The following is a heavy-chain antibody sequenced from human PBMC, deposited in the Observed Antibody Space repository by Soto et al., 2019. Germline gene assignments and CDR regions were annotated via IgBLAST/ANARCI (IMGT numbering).Heavy chain of an antibody. CDR3: AINILTGYYKFDY. CDR2: IIPIFGTA. V-gene: IGHV1-69*13. D-gene: IGHD3-9*01. Sequence: SVKVSCKASGYTFTSYDISWVRQAPGQGLEWMGGIIPIFGTANYAQKFQGRVTITADESTSTAYMELSSLRSEDTAVYYCAINILTGYYKFDYWGQGTLVTVSS. CDR1: GYTFTSYD. J-gene: IGHJ4*02.